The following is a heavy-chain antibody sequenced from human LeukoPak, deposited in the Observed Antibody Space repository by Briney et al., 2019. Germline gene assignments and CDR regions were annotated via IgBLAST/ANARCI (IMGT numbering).Heavy chain of an antibody. CDR1: GFTFSSYW. V-gene: IGHV3-74*01. Sequence: GASLRLSCAASGFTFSSYWMHWVRQAPGKGLAWVSRINSDGSSTSYADSVTGRFTISRDNAKNPLSLQMNSLRADDTAVYSCSRCYGMDVWGQGTMVTVSS. CDR2: INSDGSST. J-gene: IGHJ6*02. CDR3: SRCYGMDV.